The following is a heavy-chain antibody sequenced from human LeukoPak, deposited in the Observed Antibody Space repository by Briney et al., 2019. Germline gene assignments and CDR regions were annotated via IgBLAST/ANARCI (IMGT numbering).Heavy chain of an antibody. D-gene: IGHD4-17*01. J-gene: IGHJ4*02. Sequence: GGSLRLSCAASGFAFSSYAMSWVRQAPGKGLEWVSGISGSGGSTYNADSVKGRFTISRDNSKNTLYLQMNSLRAEDTAVYYCAKDNWGHDYGDYRAFDFDYWGQGTLVTVSS. CDR2: ISGSGGST. V-gene: IGHV3-23*01. CDR3: AKDNWGHDYGDYRAFDFDY. CDR1: GFAFSSYA.